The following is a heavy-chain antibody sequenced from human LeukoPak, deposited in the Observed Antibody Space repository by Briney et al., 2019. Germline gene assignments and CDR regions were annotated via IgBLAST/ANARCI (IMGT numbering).Heavy chain of an antibody. CDR2: ISYDGSNK. CDR3: ARALGYGDSSGYSFDY. V-gene: IGHV3-30-3*01. CDR1: GFTFSSYA. J-gene: IGHJ4*02. D-gene: IGHD3-22*01. Sequence: GGSLRLSCAGSGFTFSSYAMHWVRQAPGKGLEWVAVISYDGSNKYYADSVKGRFTISRDNSKNTLYLQMNSLRAEDTAVYYCARALGYGDSSGYSFDYWGQGTLVTVSS.